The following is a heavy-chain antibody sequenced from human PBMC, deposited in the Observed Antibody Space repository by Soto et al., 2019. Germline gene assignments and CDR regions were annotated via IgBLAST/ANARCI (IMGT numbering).Heavy chain of an antibody. D-gene: IGHD2-15*01. CDR1: GFTFSNAW. CDR2: IKSKTDGGTT. CDR3: TTSPANCSGGSCYGYYYYYYMDV. V-gene: IGHV3-15*01. J-gene: IGHJ6*03. Sequence: EVQLVESGGGLVKPGGSLRLSCAASGFTFSNAWMSWVRQAPGKGLEWVGRIKSKTDGGTTDYAAPVKGRFTISRDDSKNTLYLQMNSLKTEDTAVYYCTTSPANCSGGSCYGYYYYYYMDVWGKGTTVTVSS.